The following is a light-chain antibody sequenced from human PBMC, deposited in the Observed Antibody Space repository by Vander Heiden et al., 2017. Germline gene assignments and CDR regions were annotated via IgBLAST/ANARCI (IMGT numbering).Light chain of an antibody. CDR1: SIDVGNYKY. Sequence: QSALTQPASVSGSPGQSITIPCTGTSIDVGNYKYVSWYQQHPGKAPKLVIYDVTNRPSGVSNRFSGSKSGNTASLTISGLQAEDEADYYCNSYTNSNTYVFGTGTKVTVL. J-gene: IGLJ1*01. CDR2: DVT. CDR3: NSYTNSNTYV. V-gene: IGLV2-14*03.